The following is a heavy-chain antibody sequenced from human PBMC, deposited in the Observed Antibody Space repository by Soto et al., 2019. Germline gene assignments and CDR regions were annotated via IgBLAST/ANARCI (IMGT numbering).Heavy chain of an antibody. CDR1: GHIFRNYW. Sequence: PGESLKISCKGPGHIFRNYWFGWVRQMPGKGLEWMAIINPDNSDAIYSPAFHGQVTISADKSISAAYLQWSSLEASDTAMYYCARPDNNHVASWGQGTLVTVSS. V-gene: IGHV5-51*01. J-gene: IGHJ5*02. CDR2: INPDNSDA. D-gene: IGHD1-20*01. CDR3: ARPDNNHVAS.